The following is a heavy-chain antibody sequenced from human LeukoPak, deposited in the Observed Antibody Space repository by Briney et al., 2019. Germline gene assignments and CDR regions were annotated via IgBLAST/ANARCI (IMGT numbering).Heavy chain of an antibody. CDR3: ARGPFCSGGSCYPGWFDP. CDR2: IYPGDSDT. CDR1: GYSFTSYW. D-gene: IGHD2-15*01. J-gene: IGHJ5*02. V-gene: IGHV5-51*01. Sequence: GESLKISCKGSGYSFTSYWIGWVRQMPGKGLEWMGIIYPGDSDTRYSPSFQGQVTISADKSISTAYLQWSSLKASDTAMYYCARGPFCSGGSCYPGWFDPWGQGTLVTVSS.